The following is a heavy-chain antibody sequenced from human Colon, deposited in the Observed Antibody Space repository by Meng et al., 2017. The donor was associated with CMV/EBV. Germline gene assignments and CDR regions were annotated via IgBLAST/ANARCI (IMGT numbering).Heavy chain of an antibody. J-gene: IGHJ5*02. Sequence: GGSLRLSCAASGFTFSRYNMNWVRQAPGKGLEWVSSISGSSSYIHYVDSVKGRFIISRDNAKSSLYLQMTSLRAEDTAVYYCARDMIGPKIVAKVFDPWGQGTLVTVSS. CDR1: GFTFSRYN. CDR3: ARDMIGPKIVAKVFDP. V-gene: IGHV3-21*01. CDR2: ISGSSSYI. D-gene: IGHD2-21*01.